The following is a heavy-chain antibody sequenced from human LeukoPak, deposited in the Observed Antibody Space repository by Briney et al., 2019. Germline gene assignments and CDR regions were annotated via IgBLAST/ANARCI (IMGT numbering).Heavy chain of an antibody. Sequence: ASVKVSCKASGYTFTSYYMHWVRQAPGQGLEWMGWINPNSGGTNYAQKFQGRVTMTRDTSISTAYMELSRLRSDDTAVYYCARGGYYDSSGYDYAFDIWGQGTMVTVSS. J-gene: IGHJ3*02. V-gene: IGHV1-2*02. D-gene: IGHD3-22*01. CDR1: GYTFTSYY. CDR3: ARGGYYDSSGYDYAFDI. CDR2: INPNSGGT.